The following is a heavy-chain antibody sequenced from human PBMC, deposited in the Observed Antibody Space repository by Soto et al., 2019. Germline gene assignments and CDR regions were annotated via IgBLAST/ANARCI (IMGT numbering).Heavy chain of an antibody. CDR2: IYRTGST. CDR1: GDSISSGYY. D-gene: IGHD1-7*01. J-gene: IGHJ4*02. Sequence: PSETLSLTCAVSGDSISSGYYWAWIRQPPGKGLEWIGSIYRTGSTNYNPSLKSRVTISLDKSENQFSLKVTSLTAADTAVYYCASRDPGTSVDYWGQGTLVTVSS. V-gene: IGHV4-38-2*01. CDR3: ASRDPGTSVDY.